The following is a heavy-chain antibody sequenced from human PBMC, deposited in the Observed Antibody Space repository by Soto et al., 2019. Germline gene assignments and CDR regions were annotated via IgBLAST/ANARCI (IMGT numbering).Heavy chain of an antibody. V-gene: IGHV1-69*12. D-gene: IGHD2-15*01. Sequence: QVQLVQSGAEVKKPGSSVKVSCKASGGTFSSYAISWVRQAPGQGLEWMGGIIPIFGTANYAQKFQGRGTITADETTSTAYMELSSLRSEDTAGYSCARESRFCTGGSCYLLPGIAYWGQGTLVTVSS. CDR3: ARESRFCTGGSCYLLPGIAY. CDR2: IIPIFGTA. J-gene: IGHJ4*02. CDR1: GGTFSSYA.